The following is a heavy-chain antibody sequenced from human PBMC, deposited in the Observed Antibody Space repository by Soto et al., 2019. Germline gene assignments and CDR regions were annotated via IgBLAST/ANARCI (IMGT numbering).Heavy chain of an antibody. D-gene: IGHD3-10*01. Sequence: QVQLVESGGGAVQPGGSLRLACAASGFTFSNYGMHWVRQAPGKGLERVAVISYDGRNSYYADSVQGRFTTSRNNSKNTVYLHMNSLRAEDTAIYYCAKDQVRGATGMVLDGMAVWGQGTTVTISS. CDR2: ISYDGRNS. J-gene: IGHJ6*02. CDR3: AKDQVRGATGMVLDGMAV. CDR1: GFTFSNYG. V-gene: IGHV3-30*18.